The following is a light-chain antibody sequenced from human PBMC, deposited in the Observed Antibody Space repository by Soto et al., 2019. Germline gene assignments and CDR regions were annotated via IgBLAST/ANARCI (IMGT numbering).Light chain of an antibody. Sequence: DIVLTQSPGTLSLPPGERAILSCSASQSVSSSHLAWYQQKPGQAPRLLIYGASSRATCIPDRFSGSGSGTDFSLTISRLEPEDFAVYYCQHYDTSPPALTFGGGTKVEMK. J-gene: IGKJ4*01. CDR2: GAS. CDR1: QSVSSSH. CDR3: QHYDTSPPALT. V-gene: IGKV3-20*01.